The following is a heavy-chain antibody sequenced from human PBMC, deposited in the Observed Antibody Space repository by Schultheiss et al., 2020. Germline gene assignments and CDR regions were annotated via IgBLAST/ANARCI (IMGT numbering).Heavy chain of an antibody. D-gene: IGHD6-19*01. J-gene: IGHJ5*02. CDR3: ARGPYSSGWLFNH. V-gene: IGHV4-34*01. CDR1: GGSFSGYY. Sequence: SETLSLTCAVYGGSFSGYYWGWIRQPPGKGLEWIGEINHSGSTNYNPSLKSRVTIAVDTSKNQFSLMLSSVAAADTAVYYCARGPYSSGWLFNHWGQGTLVTVSS. CDR2: INHSGST.